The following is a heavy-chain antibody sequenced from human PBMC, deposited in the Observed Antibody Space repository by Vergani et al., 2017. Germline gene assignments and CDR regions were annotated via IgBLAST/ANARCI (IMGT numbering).Heavy chain of an antibody. CDR1: GFTFSNYG. D-gene: IGHD6-19*01. CDR2: IGKDGINT. J-gene: IGHJ4*02. V-gene: IGHV3-30*02. Sequence: QVQLVESAGGVVQPGGSLRLSCAASGFTFSNYGMHWIRQAPGKGLEWLAYIGKDGINTRYRDAVKGRFTVSRDNSKNTLYLQMNSLRAEDTAVYYCAKDWRRIAVAVCFDYWGQGTLVTVSS. CDR3: AKDWRRIAVAVCFDY.